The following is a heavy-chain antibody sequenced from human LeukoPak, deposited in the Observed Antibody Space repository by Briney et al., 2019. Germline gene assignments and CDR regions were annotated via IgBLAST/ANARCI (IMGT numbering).Heavy chain of an antibody. D-gene: IGHD6-19*01. J-gene: IGHJ4*02. CDR3: ARLGAVAYY. Sequence: KPSETLSLTCAVYGGSFSGYYWSWIRQPPGKGLEWIGESNHSGSTNYNPSLKSRVTISVDTSKNQFSLKLSSVTAADTAVYYCARLGAVAYYWGQGTLVTVSS. CDR1: GGSFSGYY. V-gene: IGHV4-34*01. CDR2: SNHSGST.